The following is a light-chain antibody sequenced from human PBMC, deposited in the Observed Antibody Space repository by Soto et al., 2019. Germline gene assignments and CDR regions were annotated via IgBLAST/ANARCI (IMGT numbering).Light chain of an antibody. J-gene: IGKJ3*01. CDR2: GAS. V-gene: IGKV3-20*01. CDR1: QTVIHNY. CDR3: LQYDTSPFT. Sequence: IVLTHSPGTLSFSLSHSSTLSFSSSQTVIHNYLAWHQQKPGRTPRLIVYGASNRATGIPDRFSGSGSGTDFTLTISRLEPEDFAVYYCLQYDTSPFTFGPGTKVDIK.